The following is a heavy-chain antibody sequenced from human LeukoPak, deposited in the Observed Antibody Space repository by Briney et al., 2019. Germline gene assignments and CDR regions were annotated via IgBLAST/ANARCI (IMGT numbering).Heavy chain of an antibody. Sequence: SETLSLTCADYGGSFSGYYWSWIRQPPGKGLEWIGEINHSGSTNYNPSLKSRVTISVDTSKNQFSLKLSSVTAADTAVYYCARGTERKNSNNWFDPWGQGTLVTVSS. CDR3: ARGTERKNSNNWFDP. J-gene: IGHJ5*02. V-gene: IGHV4-34*01. CDR1: GGSFSGYY. CDR2: INHSGST.